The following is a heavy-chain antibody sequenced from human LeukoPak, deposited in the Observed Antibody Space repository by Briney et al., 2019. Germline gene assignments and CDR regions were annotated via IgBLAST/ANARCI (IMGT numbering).Heavy chain of an antibody. CDR1: GFTFDDYG. J-gene: IGHJ4*02. D-gene: IGHD2-15*01. CDR2: ISYDGSNK. CDR3: AREGWYRCSGGSCYLVN. Sequence: GGSLRLSCAASGFTFDDYGMHWVRQAPGKGLEWVAVISYDGSNKYYADSVKGRFTISRDNSKNTLYLQMNSLRAEDTAVYYCAREGWYRCSGGSCYLVNWGQGTLVTVSS. V-gene: IGHV3-30*03.